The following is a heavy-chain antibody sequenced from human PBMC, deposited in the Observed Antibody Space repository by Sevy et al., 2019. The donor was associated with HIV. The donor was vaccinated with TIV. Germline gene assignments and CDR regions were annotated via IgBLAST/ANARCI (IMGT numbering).Heavy chain of an antibody. J-gene: IGHJ4*02. D-gene: IGHD1-26*01. V-gene: IGHV4-30-4*08. CDR1: GGSISSGDYY. CDR2: IYYSGST. CDR3: AREGRWELTTYFDY. Sequence: SETLSLTCTVSGGSISSGDYYWSWIRQPPGKGLEWIGYIYYSGSTYYNPSLKRRVTISVDTSKNQYSLKLSSVTAADTAVYYCAREGRWELTTYFDYWGQGTLVTVSS.